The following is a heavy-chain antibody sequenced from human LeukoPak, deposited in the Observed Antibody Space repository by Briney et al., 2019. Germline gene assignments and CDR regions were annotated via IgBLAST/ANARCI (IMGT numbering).Heavy chain of an antibody. D-gene: IGHD4-11*01. J-gene: IGHJ4*02. CDR2: ISAYNGNT. Sequence: ASVKVSCKASGHTFTSYGISWVRQAPGQGLEWMGWISAYNGNTNYAQKLQGRVTMTTDTSTSTAYMELRSLRSDDTAVYYCARVAPGYSNYFLLFYWGQGTLVTVSS. CDR1: GHTFTSYG. V-gene: IGHV1-18*01. CDR3: ARVAPGYSNYFLLFY.